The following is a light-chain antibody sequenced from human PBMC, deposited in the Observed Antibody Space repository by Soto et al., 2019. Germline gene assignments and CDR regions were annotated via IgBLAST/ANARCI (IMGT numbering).Light chain of an antibody. V-gene: IGKV3-20*01. J-gene: IGKJ2*01. CDR2: GAS. Sequence: VLTQSPGTLSLSPGERATISCRASQSISSSYLAWYQHKPGQAPRLLIYGASSWATGIPHRFSGSGSGTDFTPTIRRLEPEDCGMYYCQQYGGSPPFTFGQGTRLEIK. CDR3: QQYGGSPPFT. CDR1: QSISSSY.